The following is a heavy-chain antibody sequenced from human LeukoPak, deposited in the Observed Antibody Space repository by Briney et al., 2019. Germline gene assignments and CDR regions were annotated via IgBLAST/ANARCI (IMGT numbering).Heavy chain of an antibody. CDR2: ISYDGSNK. CDR1: GFTFSSYG. J-gene: IGHJ4*02. Sequence: GGSLRLSCAASGFTFSSYGMHWVRQAPGKGLEWVAVISYDGSNKYYADSVKGRFTISRDNSKNTLYLQMNSLRAEDTAVYYCAKDQDYYDSSGCFDYWGQGTLVTVSS. CDR3: AKDQDYYDSSGCFDY. D-gene: IGHD3-22*01. V-gene: IGHV3-30*18.